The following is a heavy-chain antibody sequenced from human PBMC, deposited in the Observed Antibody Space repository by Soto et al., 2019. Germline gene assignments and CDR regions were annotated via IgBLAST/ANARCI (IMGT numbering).Heavy chain of an antibody. CDR1: GFTFSSYG. CDR2: IWYDGSNK. Sequence: QVQLVESGGGVVQPGRSLRLSCAASGFTFSSYGMHWVRQAPGKGLEWVAVIWYDGSNKDYADSVKGRFTISRDNSKNTLYLQMTSLRAEDTAVYYCARASYGFYYGMDVWGQGTTVTVSS. V-gene: IGHV3-33*01. J-gene: IGHJ6*02. CDR3: ARASYGFYYGMDV. D-gene: IGHD5-18*01.